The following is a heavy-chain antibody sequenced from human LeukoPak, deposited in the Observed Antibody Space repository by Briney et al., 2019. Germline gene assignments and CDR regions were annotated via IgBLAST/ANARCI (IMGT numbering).Heavy chain of an antibody. CDR1: GYSISSGYF. Sequence: SETLSLTCTVSGYSISSGYFWGWIRQPPGKGLEWIGSIYYTGYTDYNPSLHSRVTVSVDTSKNQFSLKLSSVTAADTAVYYCARRRRLEYNWFDPWGQGTLVIVSS. V-gene: IGHV4-38-2*02. D-gene: IGHD3-16*01. CDR3: ARRRRLEYNWFDP. CDR2: IYYTGYT. J-gene: IGHJ5*02.